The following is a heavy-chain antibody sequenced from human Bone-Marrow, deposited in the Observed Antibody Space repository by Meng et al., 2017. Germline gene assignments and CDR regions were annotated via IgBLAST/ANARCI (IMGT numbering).Heavy chain of an antibody. Sequence: GESLKISCAASGFTFSGYAMSWVRQAPGKGLEWVSAISGSGGSTYYADSVKGRFTISRDNSKNTLYLQMNSLGAEDTAVYYCATMANYDSSGYYYSHYGMDVWGQGTTVTVSS. J-gene: IGHJ6*02. CDR3: ATMANYDSSGYYYSHYGMDV. V-gene: IGHV3-23*01. CDR1: GFTFSGYA. D-gene: IGHD3-22*01. CDR2: ISGSGGST.